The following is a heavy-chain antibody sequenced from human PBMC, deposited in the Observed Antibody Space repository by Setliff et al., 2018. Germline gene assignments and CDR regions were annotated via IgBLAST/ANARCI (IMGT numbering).Heavy chain of an antibody. D-gene: IGHD2-21*02. V-gene: IGHV1-2*02. J-gene: IGHJ4*02. CDR2: INPNSGDT. CDR1: GHTFTGYY. Sequence: ASVKVSCKASGHTFTGYYIHWLRQAPGQGLEWMGCINPNSGDTTCAQKFQGRVTITRDTANSTDYLYLSRLTSDDTAVYYCARVRPCGVACSTGVGGPYYFDHWGQGTLVTVSS. CDR3: ARVRPCGVACSTGVGGPYYFDH.